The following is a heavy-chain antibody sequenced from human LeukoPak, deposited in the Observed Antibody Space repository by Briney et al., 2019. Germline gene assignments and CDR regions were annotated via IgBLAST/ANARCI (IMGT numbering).Heavy chain of an antibody. CDR2: INHSGST. Sequence: PSETLSLTCAVYGGSFSGYYWSWIRQPPGKGLEWIGEINHSGSTNYKPSLKSRVTISVDTSKNQFSLKLSSVTAADTAVYYCARGGFLEWLPLDYWGQGTLVTVSS. D-gene: IGHD3-3*01. CDR1: GGSFSGYY. V-gene: IGHV4-34*01. J-gene: IGHJ4*02. CDR3: ARGGFLEWLPLDY.